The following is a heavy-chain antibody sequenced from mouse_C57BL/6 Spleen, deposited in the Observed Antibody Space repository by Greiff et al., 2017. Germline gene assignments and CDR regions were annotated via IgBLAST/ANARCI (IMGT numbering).Heavy chain of an antibody. CDR1: GYTFTDYY. J-gene: IGHJ2*01. V-gene: IGHV1-26*01. Sequence: EVQLQQSGPELVKPGASVKISCKASGYTFTDYYMNWVKQSHGKSLEWIGDINPNNGGTSYNQKFKGKATLTVDKSSSTAYMELRSLTSEDSAVYYCARGDGSSPFDYWGQGTTLTVSS. CDR3: ARGDGSSPFDY. CDR2: INPNNGGT. D-gene: IGHD1-1*01.